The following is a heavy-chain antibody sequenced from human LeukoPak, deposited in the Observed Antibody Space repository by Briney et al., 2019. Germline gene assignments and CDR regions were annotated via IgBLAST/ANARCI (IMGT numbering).Heavy chain of an antibody. CDR2: IYRGCYT. V-gene: IGHV3-66*01. Sequence: GGSLRLSCAASGFTVSSNYMSWVRQAPGQGLEWVSVIYRGCYTYYAASVKGRFTISRDNSMNTLYLQMNSRRAEDTAVYYCARDRGCGDCYPPANDAFDIWGQGTMVTVSS. D-gene: IGHD2-21*02. J-gene: IGHJ3*02. CDR1: GFTVSSNY. CDR3: ARDRGCGDCYPPANDAFDI.